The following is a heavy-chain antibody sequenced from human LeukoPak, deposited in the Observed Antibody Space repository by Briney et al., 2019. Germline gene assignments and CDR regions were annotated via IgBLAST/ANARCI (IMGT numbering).Heavy chain of an antibody. D-gene: IGHD2-15*01. CDR1: GYTFTGYY. V-gene: IGHV1-2*06. CDR2: INPNSGDT. Sequence: ASVKVSCKASGYTFTGYYMHWVRQAPGQGLEWMGRINPNSGDTNYAQKFQGRVTTTTDTSISTAYMELSRLRSDDTAVYYCARACSGGSCYSDNWFDPWGQGTLVTVSS. J-gene: IGHJ5*02. CDR3: ARACSGGSCYSDNWFDP.